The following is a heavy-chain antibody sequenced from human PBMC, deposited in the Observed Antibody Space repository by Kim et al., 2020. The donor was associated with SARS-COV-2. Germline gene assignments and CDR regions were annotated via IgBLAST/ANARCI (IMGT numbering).Heavy chain of an antibody. V-gene: IGHV3-30*04. Sequence: GGSLRLSCAASGFTFSSYAMHWVRQAPGKGLEWVAVISYDGSNKYYADSVKGRFTISRDNSKNTLYLQMNSLRAEDTAVYYCARAGSGSYFYXFDPWGQGTLVTVSS. D-gene: IGHD3-10*01. CDR1: GFTFSSYA. J-gene: IGHJ5*02. CDR2: ISYDGSNK. CDR3: ARAGSGSYFYXFDP.